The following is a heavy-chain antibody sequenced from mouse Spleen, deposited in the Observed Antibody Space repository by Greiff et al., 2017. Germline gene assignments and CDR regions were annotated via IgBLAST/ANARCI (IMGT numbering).Heavy chain of an antibody. CDR1: GFTFSSFG. V-gene: IGHV5-17*02. Sequence: EVKLMESGGGLVQPGGSRKLSCAASGFTFSSFGMHWVRQAPEKGLEWVAYISSGSSTIYYADTVKGRFTISRDNPKNTLFLQMTSLRSEDTAMYYCARNYDYYFDYWGQGTTLTVSS. J-gene: IGHJ2*01. CDR2: ISSGSSTI. CDR3: ARNYDYYFDY. D-gene: IGHD2-4*01.